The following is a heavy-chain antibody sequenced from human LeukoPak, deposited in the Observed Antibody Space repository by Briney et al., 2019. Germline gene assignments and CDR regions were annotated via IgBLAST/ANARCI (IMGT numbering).Heavy chain of an antibody. V-gene: IGHV4-31*03. Sequence: SQTLSLTCTVSGGSISSGGYYWSWIRQHPGTGLEWIGYIYYSGSTYYNPSLKSRVTISVDTSKNQFSLKLSSVTAADTAVYYCASKGGSYQLRSGGMDVWGQGTTVIVSS. D-gene: IGHD2-2*01. CDR2: IYYSGST. CDR3: ASKGGSYQLRSGGMDV. J-gene: IGHJ6*02. CDR1: GGSISSGGYY.